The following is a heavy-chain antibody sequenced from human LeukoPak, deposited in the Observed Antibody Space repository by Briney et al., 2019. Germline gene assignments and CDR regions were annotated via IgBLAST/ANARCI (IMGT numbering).Heavy chain of an antibody. D-gene: IGHD3-22*01. CDR3: AKGVSRPTYYYDSSDAFDI. CDR1: GFSFSTYA. CDR2: ISSSSSYI. J-gene: IGHJ3*02. Sequence: GGSLRLSCAASGFSFSTYAMSWVRQAPGKGLEWVSSISSSSSYIYYADSVKGRFTISRDNAKNSLYLQMNSLRAEDTAVYYCAKGVSRPTYYYDSSDAFDIWGQGTMVTVSS. V-gene: IGHV3-21*01.